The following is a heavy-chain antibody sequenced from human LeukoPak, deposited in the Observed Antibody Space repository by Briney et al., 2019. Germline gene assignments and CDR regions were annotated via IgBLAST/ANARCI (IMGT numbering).Heavy chain of an antibody. V-gene: IGHV3-23*01. J-gene: IGHJ4*02. Sequence: GGSLRLSCAASGFTFSSYAMSRVRQAPGKGLEWVSAISGSGGSTHYADSVKGRFTISRDNSKNTPYLQMNSLRAEDTAIYYCVREVPRFDYWGQGTLVTVSS. CDR1: GFTFSSYA. CDR3: VREVPRFDY. CDR2: ISGSGGST. D-gene: IGHD1-26*01.